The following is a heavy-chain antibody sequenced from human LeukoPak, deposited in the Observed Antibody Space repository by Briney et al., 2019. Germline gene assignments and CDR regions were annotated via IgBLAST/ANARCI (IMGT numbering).Heavy chain of an antibody. V-gene: IGHV3-21*01. CDR3: AKEGARIVNWFDP. Sequence: PGGSLRLSCAASGFTFSSYNMNWVRQAPGKGLEWVSSIKTSSNYIYYADSVKGRFTISRDNSKNTLYLQMNSLRAEDTAVYYCAKEGARIVNWFDPWGQGILVTVSS. CDR2: IKTSSNYI. CDR1: GFTFSSYN. D-gene: IGHD3-16*02. J-gene: IGHJ5*02.